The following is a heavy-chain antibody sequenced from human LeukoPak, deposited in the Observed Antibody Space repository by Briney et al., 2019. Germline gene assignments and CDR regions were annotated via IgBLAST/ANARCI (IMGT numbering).Heavy chain of an antibody. CDR1: GFTFNSYG. CDR3: AKDYEAYCGGDCYSFFDN. V-gene: IGHV3-30*18. D-gene: IGHD2-21*02. J-gene: IGHJ4*02. Sequence: GRSLRLSCAASGFTFNSYGMHWVRQAPGKGLEWVAVISYDGSNKYSADSVKGRFTISRDNSKNTVNLQMKSLRAEDTAVYYCAKDYEAYCGGDCYSFFDNWGQGTLVTVSS. CDR2: ISYDGSNK.